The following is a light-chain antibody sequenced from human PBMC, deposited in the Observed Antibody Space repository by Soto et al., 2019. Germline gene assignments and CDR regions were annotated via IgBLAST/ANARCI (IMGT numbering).Light chain of an antibody. V-gene: IGKV3-20*01. CDR1: QSVGSNY. J-gene: IGKJ2*01. CDR3: QHYDRSPYT. CDR2: GAS. Sequence: EIVLTQSPGTLSLSPGERATLSCRASQSVGSNYLAWYQQKPGQSPRLLIYGASSRATGIPDRFSGSGSGTDFTLTINRLEPEDFAVYYCQHYDRSPYTFGQGTKLEIK.